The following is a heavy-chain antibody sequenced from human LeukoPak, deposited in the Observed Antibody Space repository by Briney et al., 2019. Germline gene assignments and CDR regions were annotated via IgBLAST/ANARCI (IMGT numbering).Heavy chain of an antibody. CDR1: GGSISSSNW. D-gene: IGHD3-10*01. CDR2: IYHSGST. V-gene: IGHV4-4*02. Sequence: SETLSLTCAVSGGSISSSNWWSWVRQPPGKGLEWIGEIYHSGSTNYNPSLKSRVTISVDKSKNQFSLKLSSVTAADTAVYYCARGTPNYYGSGNYYMDVWGKGTTVTVSS. CDR3: ARGTPNYYGSGNYYMDV. J-gene: IGHJ6*03.